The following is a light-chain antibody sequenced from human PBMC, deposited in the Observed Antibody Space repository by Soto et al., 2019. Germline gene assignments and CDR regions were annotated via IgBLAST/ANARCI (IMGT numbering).Light chain of an antibody. V-gene: IGKV3-15*01. J-gene: IGKJ4*01. Sequence: EIVMTQYPATLSVSPGESATLSCRASQRVSSNIVWDQQKPGQAPTLLIYGASTMATGITARFSGSGSGTEFTLTISSRQSQDFAVYYCQQYLNWLTFGGGTKVEI. CDR2: GAS. CDR1: QRVSSN. CDR3: QQYLNWLT.